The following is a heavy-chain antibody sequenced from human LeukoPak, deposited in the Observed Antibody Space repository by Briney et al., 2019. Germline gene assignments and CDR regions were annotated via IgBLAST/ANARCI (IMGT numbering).Heavy chain of an antibody. V-gene: IGHV3-48*02. D-gene: IGHD3-10*01. J-gene: IGHJ3*01. CDR2: ISGGSSIM. CDR3: ARGPDGSGTNAFDV. Sequence: PGGSLRLSCAASGFTFSSYSMNWVRQAPGKGLEWVSYISGGSSIMYYADSVKGRFTISRDNAKSSLYLQMNSLRDADTAVYYCARGPDGSGTNAFDVWGQGAMVTVSS. CDR1: GFTFSSYS.